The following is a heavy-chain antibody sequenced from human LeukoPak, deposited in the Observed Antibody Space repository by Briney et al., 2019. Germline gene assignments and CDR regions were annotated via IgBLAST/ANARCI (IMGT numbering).Heavy chain of an antibody. CDR1: GFTFSSYG. J-gene: IGHJ4*02. D-gene: IGHD3-22*01. V-gene: IGHV3-30*18. Sequence: PGRSLRLSCAASGFTFSSYGMHWVRQAPGKGQEWVAVISYDGSNKYYADSVKGRFTISRDNSKNTLYLQMNSLRAEDTAVYYCAKDGHYYDSSGYSAEFGYWGQGTLVTVSS. CDR3: AKDGHYYDSSGYSAEFGY. CDR2: ISYDGSNK.